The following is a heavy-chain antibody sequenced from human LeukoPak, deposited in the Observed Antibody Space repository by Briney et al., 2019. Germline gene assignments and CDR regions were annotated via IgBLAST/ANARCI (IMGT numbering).Heavy chain of an antibody. D-gene: IGHD3-10*01. J-gene: IGHJ4*02. Sequence: PGGSLRLSCAASGFTFSYYWMTWVRQAPGKGLEWVASIHQDGNEKYYVDSMKGRFTISRDNAKNSLYLQMNSLRAEDTAVYYCARGTSTDPGIDYWGQGTLVTASS. CDR1: GFTFSYYW. V-gene: IGHV3-7*04. CDR3: ARGTSTDPGIDY. CDR2: IHQDGNEK.